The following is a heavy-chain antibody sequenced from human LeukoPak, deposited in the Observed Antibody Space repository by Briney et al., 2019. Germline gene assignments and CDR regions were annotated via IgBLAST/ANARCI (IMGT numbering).Heavy chain of an antibody. D-gene: IGHD1-1*01. CDR2: IYRSGST. J-gene: IGHJ4*02. Sequence: PSETLSLTCAVSGGSISSSNWWSWVRQPPGKGLEWIGEIYRSGSTNYNPSLKSRVTISVDKSKNQFSLKLSSVTAADTAVYYCARVTTGTTPYDRRFDYWGQGTLVTVSS. V-gene: IGHV4-4*02. CDR1: GGSISSSNW. CDR3: ARVTTGTTPYDRRFDY.